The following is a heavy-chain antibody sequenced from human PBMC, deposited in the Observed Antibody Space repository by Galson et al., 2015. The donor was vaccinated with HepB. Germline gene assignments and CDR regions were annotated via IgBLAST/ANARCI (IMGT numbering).Heavy chain of an antibody. CDR2: ISTTSSYI. Sequence: SLRLSCAASGFTFSSYSMNWVRQAPGKGLEWVSGISTTSSYIYYADSVKGRFTISRDNSKNTLYLQMNSLRAEDTAVYYCAREGRGYSGYDPYYFDYWGQGTLVTVSS. CDR1: GFTFSSYS. V-gene: IGHV3-21*01. J-gene: IGHJ4*02. D-gene: IGHD5-12*01. CDR3: AREGRGYSGYDPYYFDY.